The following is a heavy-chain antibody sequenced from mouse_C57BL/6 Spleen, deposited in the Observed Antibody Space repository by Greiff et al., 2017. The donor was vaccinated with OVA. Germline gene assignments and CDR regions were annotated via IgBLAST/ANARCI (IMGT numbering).Heavy chain of an antibody. CDR3: ARDRYYGSRYYFDY. Sequence: EVMLVESGGGLVKPGGSLKLSCEASGFTFSSYAMSWVRQTPEKRLEWVATISAGGSYTNYPDNVKGRFTISRDNAKNNLYLQMSHLKSEDTAIYYCARDRYYGSRYYFDYWGKGTTLTVSS. CDR2: ISAGGSYT. J-gene: IGHJ2*01. CDR1: GFTFSSYA. D-gene: IGHD1-1*01. V-gene: IGHV5-4*01.